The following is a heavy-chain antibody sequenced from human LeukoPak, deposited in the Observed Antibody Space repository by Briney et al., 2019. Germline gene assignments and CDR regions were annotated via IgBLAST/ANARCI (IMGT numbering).Heavy chain of an antibody. Sequence: ASVKVSCKASGYTFTSYYMHWVRQAPGQGLEWMGIINPSGGSTSYAQKFQGRVTITADESTSTAYMELSSLRSEDTAVYYCARSPQDYGDYSSSYDWFDPWGQGTLVTVSS. V-gene: IGHV1-46*01. D-gene: IGHD4-17*01. CDR1: GYTFTSYY. CDR3: ARSPQDYGDYSSSYDWFDP. J-gene: IGHJ5*02. CDR2: INPSGGST.